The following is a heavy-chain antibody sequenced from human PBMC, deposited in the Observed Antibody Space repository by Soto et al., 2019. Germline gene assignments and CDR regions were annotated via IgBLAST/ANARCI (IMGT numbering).Heavy chain of an antibody. J-gene: IGHJ5*02. CDR2: IYYSGST. D-gene: IGHD2-2*01. CDR1: GGSITSYY. V-gene: IGHV4-59*01. Sequence: PSETLSLTCTVSGGSITSYYWSWIRQPPGKGLEWIGYIYYSGSTNYNPSLKSRVTISVDTSKNQFSLKLSSVTAADTAVYYCARAAAANWFDPWGQGTLVTVSS. CDR3: ARAAAANWFDP.